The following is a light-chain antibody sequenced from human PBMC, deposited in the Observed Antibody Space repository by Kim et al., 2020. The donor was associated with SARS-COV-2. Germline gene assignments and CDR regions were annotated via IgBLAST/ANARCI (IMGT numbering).Light chain of an antibody. J-gene: IGLJ3*02. V-gene: IGLV3-1*01. CDR3: QAWDSSTAV. CDR2: QHT. Sequence: ASPGQTASITCSGSKLGDKYAYWYQKKPGQSPVLVIYQHTKRPSGISQRFSGSSSGNTATLTISRAQTMDEADYYCQAWDSSTAVFSGGTQLTVL. CDR1: KLGDKY.